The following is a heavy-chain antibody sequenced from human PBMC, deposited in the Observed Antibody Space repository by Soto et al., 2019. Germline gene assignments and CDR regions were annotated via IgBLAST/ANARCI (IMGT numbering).Heavy chain of an antibody. Sequence: SETLSLTCAVSGGSISSGGYSWSWIRQPPGKGLEWIGYIYHSGSTYYNPSLKSRVTISVDRSKNQFSLKLSSVIAADTAVYYCARRRGFPYYYGMDVWGQGTTVTVSS. CDR1: GGSISSGGYS. CDR3: ARRRGFPYYYGMDV. V-gene: IGHV4-30-2*01. J-gene: IGHJ6*02. D-gene: IGHD5-12*01. CDR2: IYHSGST.